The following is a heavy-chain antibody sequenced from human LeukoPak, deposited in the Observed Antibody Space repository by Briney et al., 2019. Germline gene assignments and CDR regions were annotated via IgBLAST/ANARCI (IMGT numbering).Heavy chain of an antibody. CDR3: TTDGTAMAGFDY. J-gene: IGHJ4*02. CDR2: IKSKTDGGTT. Sequence: PGGSLRLSCAASGFTFSNAWMSWVRQASGKGLERVGRIKSKTDGGTTDYAAPVKGRFTISRDDSKNTLYLQMNSLKTEDTAVYYCTTDGTAMAGFDYWGQGTLVTVSS. D-gene: IGHD5-18*01. CDR1: GFTFSNAW. V-gene: IGHV3-15*01.